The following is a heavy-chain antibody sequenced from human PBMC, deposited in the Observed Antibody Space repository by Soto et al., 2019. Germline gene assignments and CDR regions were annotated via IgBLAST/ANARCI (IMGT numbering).Heavy chain of an antibody. CDR2: VRNKADSYTT. J-gene: IGHJ4*02. Sequence: GGSLRLSCTASGFTFSDHYIDWVRQAPWKGLEWVGRVRNKADSYTTEYAASVKGRFTISRDDSKSSLYLQMNSLKTEDTAVYYCARGYPQGVNFDYSDQGALLTLCS. V-gene: IGHV3-72*01. CDR3: ARGYPQGVNFDY. D-gene: IGHD2-2*02. CDR1: GFTFSDHY.